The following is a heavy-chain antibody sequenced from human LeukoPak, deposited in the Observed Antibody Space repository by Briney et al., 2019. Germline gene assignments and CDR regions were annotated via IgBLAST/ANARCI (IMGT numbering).Heavy chain of an antibody. J-gene: IGHJ6*02. CDR3: VRGYSFGPYGMDV. Sequence: GGPLRLSCSASGFPFSSYAMHWVRQAPGKGLEYVSAISDSGGSTYYADSVKGRFTISRDNSKNTLYLQMSSLRAEDTAVYFCVRGYSFGPYGMDVWGQGTTVTVSS. CDR2: ISDSGGST. V-gene: IGHV3-64D*09. D-gene: IGHD2-15*01. CDR1: GFPFSSYA.